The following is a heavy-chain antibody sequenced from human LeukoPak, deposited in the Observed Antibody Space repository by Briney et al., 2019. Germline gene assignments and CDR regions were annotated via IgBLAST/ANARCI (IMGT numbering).Heavy chain of an antibody. V-gene: IGHV4-39*01. J-gene: IGHJ4*02. Sequence: SETLSLTCTVSGGSISSSSYYWGWFRQPPGQGLEWVGTIYYSGTIYSNPSLKSRVTISVDTSKKQFSVKLSSVTAADTAVYYCARSPGSRSGSIWYGGYFDYWGQGTLVTVSS. CDR1: GGSISSSSYY. CDR2: IYYSGTI. D-gene: IGHD6-13*01. CDR3: ARSPGSRSGSIWYGGYFDY.